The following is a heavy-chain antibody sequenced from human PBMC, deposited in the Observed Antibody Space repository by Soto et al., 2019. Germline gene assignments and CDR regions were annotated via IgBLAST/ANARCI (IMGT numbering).Heavy chain of an antibody. V-gene: IGHV3-23*01. J-gene: IGHJ5*02. CDR1: GFTFSSYA. CDR3: ANARGSSSWYARYNWFDP. D-gene: IGHD6-13*01. Sequence: EVKLLESGGGLVQPGGSLRLSCAASGFTFSSYAMSWVRQAPGKGLEWVSALSGRGGSTYYADSVKGRFTISRGNSKNTLYLPMNSLGAEDTAVYYCANARGSSSWYARYNWFDPWGQGTLVTVSS. CDR2: LSGRGGST.